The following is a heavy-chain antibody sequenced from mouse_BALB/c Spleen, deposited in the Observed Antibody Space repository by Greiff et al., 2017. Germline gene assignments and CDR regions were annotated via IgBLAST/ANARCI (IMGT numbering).Heavy chain of an antibody. Sequence: VQLQESGAELVRPGSSVKISCKASGYAFSSYWMNWVKQRPGQGLEWIGQIYPGDGDTNYNGKFKGKATLTADKSSSTAYMQLSSLTSEDSAVYFCARSRGTTVVAPFGYWGQGTTLTVSS. V-gene: IGHV1-80*01. CDR3: ARSRGTTVVAPFGY. D-gene: IGHD1-1*01. CDR2: IYPGDGDT. CDR1: GYAFSSYW. J-gene: IGHJ2*01.